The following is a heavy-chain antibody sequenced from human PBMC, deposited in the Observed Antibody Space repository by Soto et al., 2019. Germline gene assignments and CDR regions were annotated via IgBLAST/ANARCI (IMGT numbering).Heavy chain of an antibody. CDR2: IYHSGIT. D-gene: IGHD2-15*01. J-gene: IGHJ6*02. V-gene: IGHV4-30-2*01. CDR1: GGSISSGGYS. CDR3: AREGSYKNYYYYGMDV. Sequence: SETLSLTCAVSGGSISSGGYSWSWIRQTPGKGLEWIGYIYHSGITYYNPSLKSRVTISLDRSKNQFSLNLSSVTAADTAVYYCAREGSYKNYYYYGMDVWGQGTTVTVSS.